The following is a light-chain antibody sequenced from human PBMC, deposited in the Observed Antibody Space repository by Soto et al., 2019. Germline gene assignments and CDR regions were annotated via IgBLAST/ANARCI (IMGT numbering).Light chain of an antibody. CDR1: SGDVGKYNY. V-gene: IGLV2-14*01. CDR2: EVT. Sequence: QSALTQPASVSGSPGQSITISCTGTSGDVGKYNYVSWYQQHPGKAPKPMIYEVTGRPSGVSNRLSGAKSGNTASLTVSGLQAEDEADYYCSSYATTSHVFGTGTKLTVL. J-gene: IGLJ1*01. CDR3: SSYATTSHV.